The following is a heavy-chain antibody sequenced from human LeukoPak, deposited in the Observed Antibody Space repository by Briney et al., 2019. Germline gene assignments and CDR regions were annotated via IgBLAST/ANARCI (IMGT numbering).Heavy chain of an antibody. Sequence: SETLSLTCTVSGGSISSFYWSWIRQPPGKGLEWIGYIYYTGSTNYNSSLKSRVTISVDTSKNQFSLKLGSVTAADTAVYYCARQIPWGLIASYNGMDVWGQGTTVTVSS. CDR2: IYYTGST. CDR3: ARQIPWGLIASYNGMDV. D-gene: IGHD7-27*01. J-gene: IGHJ6*02. V-gene: IGHV4-59*08. CDR1: GGSISSFY.